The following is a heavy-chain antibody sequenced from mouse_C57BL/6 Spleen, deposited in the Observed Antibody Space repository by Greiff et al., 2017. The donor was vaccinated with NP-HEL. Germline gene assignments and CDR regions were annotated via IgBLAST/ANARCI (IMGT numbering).Heavy chain of an antibody. CDR2: IDPETGGT. J-gene: IGHJ2*01. V-gene: IGHV1-15*01. CDR3: TRWPGSY. CDR1: GYTFTDYE. Sequence: VQRVESGAELVRPGASVTLSCKASGYTFTDYEMHWVKQTPVHGLEWIGAIDPETGGTAYNQKFKGKAILTADKSSSTAYMELRSLTSEDSAVYYCTRWPGSYWGQGTTLTVSS.